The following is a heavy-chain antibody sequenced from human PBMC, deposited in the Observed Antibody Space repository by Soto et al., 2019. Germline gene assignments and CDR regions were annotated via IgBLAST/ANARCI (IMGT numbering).Heavy chain of an antibody. CDR2: VNSDESST. CDR1: GFSFSNYY. CDR3: AREGDGTTGYYQDY. D-gene: IGHD3-22*01. V-gene: IGHV3-74*03. J-gene: IGHJ4*01. Sequence: GGSLRLSCAASGFSFSNYYMHWVRQAPGKGLVWVSRVNSDESSTTYADSVKGRFTISRDNAKKTLYLQMNSLRVEDTAVYYCAREGDGTTGYYQDYWGHGTLVTVS.